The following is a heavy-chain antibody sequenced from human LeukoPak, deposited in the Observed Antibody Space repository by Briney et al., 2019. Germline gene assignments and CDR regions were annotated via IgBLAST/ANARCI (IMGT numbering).Heavy chain of an antibody. J-gene: IGHJ4*02. CDR1: GFTLSDFW. CDR2: IQPDGNDA. V-gene: IGHV3-74*01. Sequence: GRSLRLSCAASGFTLSDFWMHWVREAPEKGPEWLSRIQPDGNDASYADSVKGRFTISRDDARNPLFLQISSLRDDDTAVYYCAREKWGTFDFWGKDTVVSVFS. D-gene: IGHD1-26*01. CDR3: AREKWGTFDF.